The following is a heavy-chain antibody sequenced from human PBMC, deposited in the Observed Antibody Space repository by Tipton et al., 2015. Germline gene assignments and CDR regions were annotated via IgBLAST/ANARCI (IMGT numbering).Heavy chain of an antibody. D-gene: IGHD3-10*01. CDR2: IDHSGSP. V-gene: IGHV4-31*03. CDR3: ARGASRAGDFWDY. Sequence: TLSLTCSVSGASLSESGLYWSWLRQHSGEGLEWIGYIDHSGSPEYKPSLKSRVTMSIDTSKNEISLNLTSVTAADTAVYYCARGASRAGDFWDYWGQGTQVTVSS. CDR1: GASLSESGLY. J-gene: IGHJ4*02.